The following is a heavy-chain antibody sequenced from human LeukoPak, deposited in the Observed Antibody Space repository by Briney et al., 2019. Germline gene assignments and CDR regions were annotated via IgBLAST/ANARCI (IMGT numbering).Heavy chain of an antibody. D-gene: IGHD1-26*01. Sequence: PSETLSLTCTVSGGSISSYYWSWIRQPPGKGLEWIGYIYYSGSTNYNPSLKSRVTISVDTSKNQFSLKLSSVTAADTAVYYCARLREGGSYFDRWGQGTLVTVSS. CDR3: ARLREGGSYFDR. CDR2: IYYSGST. J-gene: IGHJ4*02. CDR1: GGSISSYY. V-gene: IGHV4-59*01.